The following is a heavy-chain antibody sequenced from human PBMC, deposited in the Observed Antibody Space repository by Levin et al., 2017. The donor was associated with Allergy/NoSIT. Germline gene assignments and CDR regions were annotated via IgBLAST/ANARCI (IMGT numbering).Heavy chain of an antibody. V-gene: IGHV3-30-3*01. CDR2: ISYDGSNK. D-gene: IGHD6-19*01. J-gene: IGHJ4*02. Sequence: GGSLRLSCAASGFTFSSYAMHWVRQAPGKGLEWVAVISYDGSNKYYADSVKGRFTISRDNSKNTLYLQMNSLRAEDTAVYYCARGDTVAGTHWGQGTLVTVSS. CDR3: ARGDTVAGTH. CDR1: GFTFSSYA.